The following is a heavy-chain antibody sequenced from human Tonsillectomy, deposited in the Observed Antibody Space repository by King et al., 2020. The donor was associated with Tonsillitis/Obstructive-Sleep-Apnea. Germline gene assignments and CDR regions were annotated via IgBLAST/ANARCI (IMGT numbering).Heavy chain of an antibody. D-gene: IGHD2-2*01. CDR1: GGSFSIHA. Sequence: VQLVQSGAEVKKPGSSVKVSCKTSGGSFSIHAINWVRQAPGQGLEWIGGIIPVFGTANYAQKLQGRVTIIADESSTTAYMELSSLQPDDSAMYYCARANSGPTIGNAFDVWGQGTLVTVSS. CDR2: IIPVFGTA. V-gene: IGHV1-69*12. CDR3: ARANSGPTIGNAFDV. J-gene: IGHJ3*01.